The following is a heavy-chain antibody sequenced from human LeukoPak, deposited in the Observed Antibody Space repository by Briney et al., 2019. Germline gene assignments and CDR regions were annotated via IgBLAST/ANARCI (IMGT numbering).Heavy chain of an antibody. CDR3: AGGNDFWSGT. Sequence: GGSLRLSCAASGFTFSSYAMSWVRQAPGKGLEWVSAISGSGGSTYYADSVKGRFTTSRDNSKNTLYLQMNSLRAEDTAVYYCAGGNDFWSGTWGQGTLVTVSS. V-gene: IGHV3-23*01. CDR1: GFTFSSYA. CDR2: ISGSGGST. J-gene: IGHJ5*02. D-gene: IGHD3-3*01.